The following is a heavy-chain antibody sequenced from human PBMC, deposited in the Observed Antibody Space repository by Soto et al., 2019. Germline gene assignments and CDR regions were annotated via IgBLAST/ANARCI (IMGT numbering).Heavy chain of an antibody. J-gene: IGHJ4*02. V-gene: IGHV1-3*01. CDR2: INAGNGNT. CDR3: ARAPAPLYSSSWYYFDY. D-gene: IGHD6-13*01. CDR1: GYTFTNYA. Sequence: ASVKVSCKASGYTFTNYAIHWVRQAPGQRLEWMGWINAGNGNTKYSQKFQGRVTITRDTSATSAYMELSSLRSEDTAVYYCARAPAPLYSSSWYYFDYWGQGTLVTVSS.